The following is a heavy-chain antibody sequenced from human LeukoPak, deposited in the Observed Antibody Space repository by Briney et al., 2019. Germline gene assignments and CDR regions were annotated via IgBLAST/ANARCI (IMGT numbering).Heavy chain of an antibody. D-gene: IGHD4-17*01. CDR3: TRGLRAEY. Sequence: SETLSLTCTVSGGSISSYYWTWIRQPPGKGLEWIGYIYNSVNTNSDPSLKSRVTISVDKSKNRFSLKLRSVTAADTAVYYCTRGLRAEYWGQGTLVTVSS. CDR2: IYNSVNT. J-gene: IGHJ4*02. V-gene: IGHV4-59*01. CDR1: GGSISSYY.